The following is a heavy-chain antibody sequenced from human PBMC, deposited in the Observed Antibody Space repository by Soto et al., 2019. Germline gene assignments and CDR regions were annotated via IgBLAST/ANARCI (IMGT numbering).Heavy chain of an antibody. CDR3: ARVSGFEYGYPQQTDS. CDR2: MLYTGTT. V-gene: IGHV4-59*11. J-gene: IGHJ4*02. CDR1: SDSINSHY. D-gene: IGHD5-18*01. Sequence: QVRLQESGPGLVKPSETLSLICSVSSDSINSHYWSWVRQPPGKGLEWLGCMLYTGTTKYNRSLKGRISISGHASKSQFSPKLTSVTAADTAVYYCARVSGFEYGYPQQTDSWGQGSLVTVSS.